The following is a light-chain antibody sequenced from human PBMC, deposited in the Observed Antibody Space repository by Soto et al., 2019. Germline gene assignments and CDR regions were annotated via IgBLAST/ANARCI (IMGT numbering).Light chain of an antibody. Sequence: IVLTQYPATLSLSPGERSALSCRASQSVSSYLAWYQQKPGQAPRLLIYDASNRATGIPARFSGSGSGTDFTLTISSLEPEDFAVYYCQQRSNRPTFGQGTKVDIK. J-gene: IGKJ1*01. CDR2: DAS. CDR1: QSVSSY. CDR3: QQRSNRPT. V-gene: IGKV3-11*01.